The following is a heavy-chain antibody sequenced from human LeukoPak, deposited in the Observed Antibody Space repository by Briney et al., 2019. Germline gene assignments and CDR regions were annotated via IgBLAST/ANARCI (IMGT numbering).Heavy chain of an antibody. CDR2: LYYSGST. Sequence: SETLSLTCTVSGGSIRSSSYYWGWIRQPPGKGLEWIGSLYYSGSTYYNPSLKSRVAISVDTSKNQFSLKLRSVTAADTAVYYCARPRSRVSWFDPWGQGTLVTVSS. D-gene: IGHD2-8*01. CDR1: GGSIRSSSYY. V-gene: IGHV4-39*01. CDR3: ARPRSRVSWFDP. J-gene: IGHJ5*02.